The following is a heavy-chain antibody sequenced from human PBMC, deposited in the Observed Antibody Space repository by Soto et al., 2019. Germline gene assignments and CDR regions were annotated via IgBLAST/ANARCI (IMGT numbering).Heavy chain of an antibody. CDR3: ARGGTNRGMDV. D-gene: IGHD2-8*01. CDR2: IYYSGST. J-gene: IGHJ6*02. CDR1: GGSVSSGSYY. Sequence: QVRLQESGPGLVKPSETLSLTCTVSGGSVSSGSYYWSWIRQPPGKGLEWIGYIYYSGSTNYNPSLKSRVTISVDTSKNQFSLKLSSVTAADTAVYYCARGGTNRGMDVWGQGTTVTVSS. V-gene: IGHV4-61*01.